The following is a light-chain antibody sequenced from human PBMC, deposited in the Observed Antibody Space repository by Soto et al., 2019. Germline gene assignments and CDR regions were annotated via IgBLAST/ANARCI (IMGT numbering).Light chain of an antibody. J-gene: IGLJ2*01. CDR2: DVS. V-gene: IGLV2-14*01. CDR3: SSYTSRRLVV. Sequence: QSALTPPASVSGSPGQSITISCTGTSSDVGGYNYVSWYQQHPGKAPKLMIYDVSNRPSGVSNRFSGSKSGNTASLTIAGLPAEDEADYYCSSYTSRRLVVFGGGTKLTVL. CDR1: SSDVGGYNY.